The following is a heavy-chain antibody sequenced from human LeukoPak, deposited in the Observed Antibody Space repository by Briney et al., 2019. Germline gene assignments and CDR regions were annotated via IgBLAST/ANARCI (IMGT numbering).Heavy chain of an antibody. J-gene: IGHJ3*02. Sequence: GESLKISCKGSGYSFTSYWIGWVRQMPGKGLEWMGIIYPGDSDTRYSPSSQGQVTISADKSISTAYLQWSSLKASDTAMYYCARPQTRRYCSSTSCSLDAFDIWGQGTMVTVSS. CDR1: GYSFTSYW. V-gene: IGHV5-51*01. CDR2: IYPGDSDT. CDR3: ARPQTRRYCSSTSCSLDAFDI. D-gene: IGHD2-2*01.